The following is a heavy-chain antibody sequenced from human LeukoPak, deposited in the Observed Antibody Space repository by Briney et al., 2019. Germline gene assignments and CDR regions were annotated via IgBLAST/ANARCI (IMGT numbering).Heavy chain of an antibody. CDR3: ARDRGHTFDY. CDR2: NNSDGSTT. Sequence: GGSLRLSCAASGFTFRSYWMHWVRQAPGKGLVWVSLNNSDGSTTTYAASVKGRFTISRDNAKNTVDLQMNSLTAEDTAVYYCARDRGHTFDYWGQGTLVTVSS. V-gene: IGHV3-74*01. J-gene: IGHJ4*02. D-gene: IGHD5-18*01. CDR1: GFTFRSYW.